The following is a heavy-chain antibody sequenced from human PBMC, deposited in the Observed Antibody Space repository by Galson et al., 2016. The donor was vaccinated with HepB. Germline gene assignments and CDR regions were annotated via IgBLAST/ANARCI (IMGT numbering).Heavy chain of an antibody. J-gene: IGHJ6*03. V-gene: IGHV1-2*06. Sequence: SVKVSCKASGYTFTDYYFMYWVRQAPGQGLEWIGRINPNTGDTNYAQNFQGRVTMTRDTSISTAYMDLTRLTDEDTAVYYCARDKGEAGGQHYFYMDVWGKGTTVTVSS. D-gene: IGHD2-8*02. CDR1: GYTFTDYYF. CDR2: INPNTGDT. CDR3: ARDKGEAGGQHYFYMDV.